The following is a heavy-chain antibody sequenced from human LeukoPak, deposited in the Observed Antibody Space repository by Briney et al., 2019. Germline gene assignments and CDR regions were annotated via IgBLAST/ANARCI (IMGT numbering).Heavy chain of an antibody. V-gene: IGHV3-30*02. CDR2: IWYDGSNK. Sequence: GGSLRLSCAASGFTFSSYGMDWVRQAPGKGLEWVAVIWYDGSNKYYADSVKGRFTISRDNSKNTLYLQMNSLRAEDTAVYYCAKGRYYANYWGQGTLVTVSS. J-gene: IGHJ4*02. CDR3: AKGRYYANY. D-gene: IGHD3-10*01. CDR1: GFTFSSYG.